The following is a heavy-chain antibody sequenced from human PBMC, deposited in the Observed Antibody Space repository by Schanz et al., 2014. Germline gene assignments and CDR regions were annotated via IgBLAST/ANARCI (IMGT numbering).Heavy chain of an antibody. J-gene: IGHJ3*02. CDR2: ISNNGDST. CDR3: ARKMKLGVYGGKGHDSLDI. Sequence: EVQLVESGGDLVQPGGSLRLSCSASGFTFSTFAMHWVRQAPGKGLEYISAISNNGDSTYYADSVKGRFTISRDNSKNTLFLQMSSLRVDDMAVYYCARKMKLGVYGGKGHDSLDIWGQGTMVTVSS. V-gene: IGHV3-64D*06. D-gene: IGHD4-17*01. CDR1: GFTFSTFA.